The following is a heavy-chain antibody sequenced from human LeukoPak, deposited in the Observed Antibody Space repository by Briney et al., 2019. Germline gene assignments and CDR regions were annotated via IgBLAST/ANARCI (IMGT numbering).Heavy chain of an antibody. CDR2: IYYSGST. V-gene: IGHV4-39*01. J-gene: IGHJ6*03. D-gene: IGHD1-20*01. CDR3: ARYDNWNYYMDV. Sequence: SETLSLTCTVSGGSISSYYWSWIRQPPGKGLEWIGSIYYSGSTYYNPSLKSRVTISVDTSKNQFSLKLSSVTAADTAVYYCARYDNWNYYMDVWGKGTTVTVSS. CDR1: GGSISSYY.